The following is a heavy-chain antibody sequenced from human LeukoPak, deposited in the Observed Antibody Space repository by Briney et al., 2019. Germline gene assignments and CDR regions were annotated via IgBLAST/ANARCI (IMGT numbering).Heavy chain of an antibody. CDR1: GGSISTSNYY. D-gene: IGHD6-13*01. CDR3: ARVVSAWYTLDF. Sequence: SETLSLTCTVSGGSISTSNYYWGWIRQPPGKGLEWIGSIYYSGSTYYNPSLKSRVTISVDTSNNQFSLKLISVTAADTVVYYCARVVSAWYTLDFWGQGTLVTVSS. J-gene: IGHJ4*02. CDR2: IYYSGST. V-gene: IGHV4-39*01.